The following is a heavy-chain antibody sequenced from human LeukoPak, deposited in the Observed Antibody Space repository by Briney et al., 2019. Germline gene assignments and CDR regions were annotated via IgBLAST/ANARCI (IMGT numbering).Heavy chain of an antibody. CDR2: IGGSGAST. V-gene: IGHV3-23*01. Sequence: GGSLRLSCAASGFSVSNKYITWFRQAPGKGLEWVSTIGGSGASTDYADSVKGRFTISRDNFKNTLYLQMNSLRGEDTALYYCAKFSGSPFNYGMDVWGQGTTVTVSS. CDR1: GFSVSNKY. J-gene: IGHJ6*02. D-gene: IGHD1-26*01. CDR3: AKFSGSPFNYGMDV.